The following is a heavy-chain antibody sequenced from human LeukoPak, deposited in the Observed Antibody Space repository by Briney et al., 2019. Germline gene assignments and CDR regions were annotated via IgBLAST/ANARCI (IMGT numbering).Heavy chain of an antibody. CDR2: INGDGRNI. CDR1: GFTFSSYW. D-gene: IGHD6-13*01. J-gene: IGHJ4*02. CDR3: ARVISSWYLFDY. V-gene: IGHV3-74*01. Sequence: PGGSLRLSCVASGFTFSSYWMHWVRQDPRKGLVWVSRINGDGRNINYADSVRGRFTISRDNAKNTLYLQMNTLRVEDTAVYYCARVISSWYLFDYWGQGTLVTVSS.